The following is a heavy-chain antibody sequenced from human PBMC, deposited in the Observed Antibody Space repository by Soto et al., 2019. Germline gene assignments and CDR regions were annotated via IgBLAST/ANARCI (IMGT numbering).Heavy chain of an antibody. CDR3: AGPPIAAAGTISGMDV. Sequence: QVQLVQSGAEVKKPGSSVKVSCKTSGGTFSSYAISWVRQAPGQGLEWMGGIIPIFGTANYAQKFQGRVTITADESTSTAYMELSSLRSEDTAVYYCAGPPIAAAGTISGMDVWGQGTTVTVSS. CDR2: IIPIFGTA. J-gene: IGHJ6*02. CDR1: GGTFSSYA. D-gene: IGHD6-13*01. V-gene: IGHV1-69*01.